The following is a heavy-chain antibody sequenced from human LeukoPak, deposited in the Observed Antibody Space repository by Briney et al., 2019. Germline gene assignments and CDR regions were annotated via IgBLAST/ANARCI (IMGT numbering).Heavy chain of an antibody. CDR2: ISGSGGST. J-gene: IGHJ4*02. Sequence: GGSLRLSCAASGFTFSSYAMSWVCQAPGKGLEWVSAISGSGGSTYYADSVKGRFTISRDNSKNTLYLQMNSLRAEDTAVYYCAKGRVADPSYYFDYWGQGTLVTVSS. CDR1: GFTFSSYA. V-gene: IGHV3-23*01. CDR3: AKGRVADPSYYFDY. D-gene: IGHD6-19*01.